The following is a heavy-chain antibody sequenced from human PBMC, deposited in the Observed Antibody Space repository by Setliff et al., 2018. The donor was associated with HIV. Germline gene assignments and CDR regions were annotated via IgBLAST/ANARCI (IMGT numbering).Heavy chain of an antibody. CDR2: MYYSGRT. V-gene: IGHV4-39*01. CDR1: GGSIRGSSYY. D-gene: IGHD4-17*01. Sequence: PSETLSLTCTVSGGSIRGSSYYWGWIRQPPGKGLEWIGSMYYSGRTYYNPSLKSRVTISVDTSKNQFSLKLNSVTAADTAVYYCVRHHLRTTEEYFQHWGQGTLVTVSS. J-gene: IGHJ1*01. CDR3: VRHHLRTTEEYFQH.